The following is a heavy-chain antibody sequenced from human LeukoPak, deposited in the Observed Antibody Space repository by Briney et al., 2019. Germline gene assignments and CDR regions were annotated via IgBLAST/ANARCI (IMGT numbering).Heavy chain of an antibody. V-gene: IGHV3-53*01. Sequence: GGSLRLSCAVSGFTVSNNYMSWVRQAPGKGLEWVSAIYGDRNNTHYADSVKGRFTLSRDNSKNTIYLQMNSLRAEDTATYYCAREFRQTYTSGWSLDYWGQGTLVTVSS. CDR1: GFTVSNNY. CDR2: IYGDRNNT. CDR3: AREFRQTYTSGWSLDY. D-gene: IGHD6-19*01. J-gene: IGHJ4*02.